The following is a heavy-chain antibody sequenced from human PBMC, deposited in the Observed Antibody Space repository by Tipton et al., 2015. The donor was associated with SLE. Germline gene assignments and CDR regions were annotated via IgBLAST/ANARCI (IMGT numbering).Heavy chain of an antibody. V-gene: IGHV4-38-2*01. Sequence: GLVKPSETLSLTCAVSGFSVSSDYYWGWIRQPPGKGLEWIGSIYHSGSTYYSPSLKSRVTISVDTSKNQLSLKLSSVIAADTAVYYCARPFGDGDNWFDPWGQGILVTVSS. CDR1: GFSVSSDYY. CDR2: IYHSGST. D-gene: IGHD3-16*01. J-gene: IGHJ5*02. CDR3: ARPFGDGDNWFDP.